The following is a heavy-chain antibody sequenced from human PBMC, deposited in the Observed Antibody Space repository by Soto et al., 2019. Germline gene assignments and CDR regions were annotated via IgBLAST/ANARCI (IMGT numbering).Heavy chain of an antibody. V-gene: IGHV3-74*01. CDR3: ARGERGGFDI. J-gene: IGHJ3*02. Sequence: EVQLVESGGGLVQAGGSLRLSCEASGFTFSYYWIHWVRQVPGKGLVWVSHIHSDGTTTTYADSVKGRFTISRDNAKNSLYLQMNSLRAEDTAVYYCARGERGGFDIWGQGTKVTVSS. CDR1: GFTFSYYW. D-gene: IGHD1-26*01. CDR2: IHSDGTTT.